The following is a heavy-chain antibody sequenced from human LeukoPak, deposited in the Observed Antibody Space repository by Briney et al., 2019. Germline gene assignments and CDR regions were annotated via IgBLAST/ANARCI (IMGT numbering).Heavy chain of an antibody. CDR1: GGSFSGYY. Sequence: SETLSLTCAVYGGSFSGYYWSWIRQPPGKGLEWIGSIYFTGSTFYNPSLKSRVTISVDTSKNQFSLKLSSVTAADTAVYYCARRITGNWFDPWGQGTLVTVSS. CDR3: ARRITGNWFDP. CDR2: IYFTGST. D-gene: IGHD1-20*01. J-gene: IGHJ5*02. V-gene: IGHV4-34*01.